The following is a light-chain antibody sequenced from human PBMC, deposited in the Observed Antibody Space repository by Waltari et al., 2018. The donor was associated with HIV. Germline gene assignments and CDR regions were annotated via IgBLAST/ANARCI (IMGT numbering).Light chain of an antibody. CDR2: GVS. V-gene: IGKV3-15*01. CDR1: QSVARN. Sequence: EIVMTQSPATLSVSPGERATLSCRASQSVARNLAWYQQKPGQAPRLLIYGVSTRATGIPARFSGTGSGTEFTLTINSLQSEDFAVYYCQQYDTWLTFGQGTKLDIK. J-gene: IGKJ2*01. CDR3: QQYDTWLT.